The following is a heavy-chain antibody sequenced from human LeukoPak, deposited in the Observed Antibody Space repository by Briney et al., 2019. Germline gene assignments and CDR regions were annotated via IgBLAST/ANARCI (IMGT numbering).Heavy chain of an antibody. CDR3: ARVRQPPFYGMDV. Sequence: SETLSLTCTVSGGSISSYYWSWIRQPPGKGLEWIGYIYYSGSTNYNPSLKSRVTISVDTSKNQFPLKLSSVTAADTAVYYCARVRQPPFYGMDVWGQGTTVTVSS. V-gene: IGHV4-59*01. J-gene: IGHJ6*02. D-gene: IGHD6-13*01. CDR2: IYYSGST. CDR1: GGSISSYY.